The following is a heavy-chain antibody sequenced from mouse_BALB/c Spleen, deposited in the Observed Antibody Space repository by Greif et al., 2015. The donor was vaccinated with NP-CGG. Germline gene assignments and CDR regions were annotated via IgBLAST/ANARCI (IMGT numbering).Heavy chain of an antibody. D-gene: IGHD2-4*01. J-gene: IGHJ2*01. CDR2: ILPGSGST. CDR3: ARSDDYDYFDY. V-gene: IGHV1-9*01. Sequence: QVQLQQSGAELMKPGASVKISCKATGYTFSSYWIEWVKQRPGHGLEWIGEILPGSGSTNYNEKFKGKATFTADTSSNTAYMQLSSLTSEDSAVYYCARSDDYDYFDYWGQGTTLTVSS. CDR1: GYTFSSYW.